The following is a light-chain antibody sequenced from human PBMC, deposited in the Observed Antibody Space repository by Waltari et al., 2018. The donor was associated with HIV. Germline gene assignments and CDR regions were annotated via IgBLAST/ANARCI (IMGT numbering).Light chain of an antibody. V-gene: IGKV3-11*01. J-gene: IGKJ2*03. CDR1: QDISKY. CDR3: QQRNNRPHS. CDR2: DTS. Sequence: EIVLTQFPATLSLSPGERATPACTASQDISKYLTWYQQKPGKGPKLLIYDTSNMATGIPARFSGSGSGTDFTLTISSLEPEDSATYYCQQRNNRPHSFGQGTKLEIK.